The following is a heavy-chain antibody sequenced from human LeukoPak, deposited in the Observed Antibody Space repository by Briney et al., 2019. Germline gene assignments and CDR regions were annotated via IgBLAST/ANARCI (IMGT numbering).Heavy chain of an antibody. CDR2: ISYDGSNK. CDR1: GFTFSSYA. CDR3: ARDDRGDYGGNPTFDY. Sequence: PGGSLRLSCAASGFTFSSYAMHWVRQAPGKGLEWVAVISYDGSNKYYADSVKGRFTISRDNSTNTLYLQMNSLRAEDTAVYYCARDDRGDYGGNPTFDYWGQGTLVTVSS. V-gene: IGHV3-30-3*01. D-gene: IGHD4-23*01. J-gene: IGHJ4*02.